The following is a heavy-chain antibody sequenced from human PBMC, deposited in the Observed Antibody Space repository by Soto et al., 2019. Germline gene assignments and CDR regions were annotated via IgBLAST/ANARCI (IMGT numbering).Heavy chain of an antibody. D-gene: IGHD1-26*01. V-gene: IGHV3-74*01. CDR1: GFTFSSYW. J-gene: IGHJ3*01. CDR3: ARGDVGAFDL. CDR2: INSDGSDT. Sequence: GGSLRLSCAASGFTFSSYWMHWVRQAPGKGLVWVSHINSDGSDTTYADSVKGRFTISRDNAKNPLYLQMASLRVEDTAVYYCARGDVGAFDLWGQGTMVTVSS.